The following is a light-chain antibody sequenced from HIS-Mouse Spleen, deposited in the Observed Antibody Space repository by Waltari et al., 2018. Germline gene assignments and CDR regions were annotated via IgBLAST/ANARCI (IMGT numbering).Light chain of an antibody. V-gene: IGLV2-14*03. CDR3: SSYTSSSTYV. J-gene: IGLJ1*01. Sequence: QSALTQPASVSGSPVQSITISCTGTSSDVGGYHYVSWYQQHPGKAPKLMIYDASNRTAGVSNRFPGSKSRNTASLTISGLQAEDEADYYCSSYTSSSTYVFGTGTKVTVL. CDR1: SSDVGGYHY. CDR2: DAS.